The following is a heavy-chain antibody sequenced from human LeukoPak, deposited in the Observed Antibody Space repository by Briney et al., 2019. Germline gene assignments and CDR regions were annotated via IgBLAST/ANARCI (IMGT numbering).Heavy chain of an antibody. D-gene: IGHD3-10*01. CDR2: IKSKTDGGTT. V-gene: IGHV3-15*01. CDR3: TTEYYYGWGSYPL. Sequence: GGSLRLSCAASGFTFSNAWMSWVRQAPGKGLEWVGRIKSKTDGGTTDYAAPVKGRFTISRDDSKNTLYLQMNSLKTEDTAVYYCTTEYYYGWGSYPLGGQGTLVTVSS. J-gene: IGHJ4*02. CDR1: GFTFSNAW.